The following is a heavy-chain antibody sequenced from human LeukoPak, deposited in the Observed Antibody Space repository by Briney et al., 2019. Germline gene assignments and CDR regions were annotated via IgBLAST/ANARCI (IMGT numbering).Heavy chain of an antibody. CDR2: IKEDGSEE. CDR1: GFTFNWYW. J-gene: IGHJ3*02. Sequence: PGGSLRLSCAASGFTFNWYWMSWVRQAPGKGLEWVANIKEDGSEENYVDSVKGRFTISRDNAKNSLYLQMNSLRAEDTAVYYCAKYNWNYAFDIWGQGTMVTVPS. V-gene: IGHV3-7*01. D-gene: IGHD1-7*01. CDR3: AKYNWNYAFDI.